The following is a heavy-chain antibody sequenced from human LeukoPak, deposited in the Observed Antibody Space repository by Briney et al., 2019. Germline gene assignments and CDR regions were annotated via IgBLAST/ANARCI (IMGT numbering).Heavy chain of an antibody. Sequence: GGSLRLSCAASGFTVSGNYIGWLRQTPRKGLEWVSVVYSGVFTYYADSVKGRFTIFRDISKNTLYLQMDSLGAEDTAVYYCARLQETTVTRDDSYYYMDVWGKGTTVTVAS. CDR3: ARLQETTVTRDDSYYYMDV. D-gene: IGHD4-17*01. CDR2: VYSGVFT. CDR1: GFTVSGNY. J-gene: IGHJ6*03. V-gene: IGHV3-53*01.